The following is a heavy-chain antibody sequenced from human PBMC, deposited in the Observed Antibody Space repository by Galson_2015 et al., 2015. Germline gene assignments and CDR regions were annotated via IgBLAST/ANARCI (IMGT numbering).Heavy chain of an antibody. V-gene: IGHV3-30-3*01. D-gene: IGHD1-14*01. CDR3: ARDGPKGLTSFDY. Sequence: SPRLSCAASGFTFSTYAIHWVRQAPGKGLEWVAVISYDGSKKSSADSVKGRFSVSRDNSKNTVYLQMSSLRVEDTAVYYCARDGPKGLTSFDYWGQGTLVTVSS. J-gene: IGHJ4*02. CDR2: ISYDGSKK. CDR1: GFTFSTYA.